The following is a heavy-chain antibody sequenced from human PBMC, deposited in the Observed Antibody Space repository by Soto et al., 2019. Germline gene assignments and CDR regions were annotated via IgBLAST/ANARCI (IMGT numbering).Heavy chain of an antibody. J-gene: IGHJ6*03. CDR1: GYTFTSYA. CDR3: ARERGGDTSDYYYYYMDV. CDR2: INAGNGNT. Sequence: QVQLVQSGAEVKKPGASVKVSCKASGYTFTSYAMHWVRQAPGQRLEWMGWINAGNGNTKYSQKFQGRVTITRDTPASTAYMELSSLRSEDTAVYYCARERGGDTSDYYYYYMDVWGKGTTVTVSS. D-gene: IGHD3-16*01. V-gene: IGHV1-3*01.